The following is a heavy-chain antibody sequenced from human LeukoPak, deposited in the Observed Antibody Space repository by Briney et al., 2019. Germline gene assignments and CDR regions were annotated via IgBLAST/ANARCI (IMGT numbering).Heavy chain of an antibody. CDR2: IIPIFGTA. CDR1: GGTFSSYA. J-gene: IGHJ4*02. V-gene: IGHV1-69*05. D-gene: IGHD1-14*01. Sequence: SVKVSCKASGGTFSSYAISWVRQAPGQGLEWMGGIIPIFGTANYAQKFQGRATITTDESTSTAYMELSSLRSEDTAVYYCARAQGESNHLYYWGQGTLVTVSS. CDR3: ARAQGESNHLYY.